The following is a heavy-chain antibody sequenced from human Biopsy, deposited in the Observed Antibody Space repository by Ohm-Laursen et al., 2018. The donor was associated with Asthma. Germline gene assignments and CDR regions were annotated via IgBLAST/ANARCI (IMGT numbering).Heavy chain of an antibody. D-gene: IGHD3-10*01. CDR3: ARDVSYGSGGSGV. Sequence: SSVKVSCRASGDSFSNYAISWVRQAPGQGLEWMGGIIPIFETAHYAQKFRGRITINADESTSTIYMVLSSLRSEDTAVYYCARDVSYGSGGSGVWGQGTMVTVSS. J-gene: IGHJ6*02. CDR1: GDSFSNYA. CDR2: IIPIFETA. V-gene: IGHV1-69*01.